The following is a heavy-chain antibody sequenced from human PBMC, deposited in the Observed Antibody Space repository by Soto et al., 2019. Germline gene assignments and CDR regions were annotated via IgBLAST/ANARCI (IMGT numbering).Heavy chain of an antibody. CDR1: GFTFSSYG. Sequence: QVQLVESGGGVVQPGRSLRLSCAASGFTFSSYGMHWVRQAPGKGVEWVAVIWYDGSNKYYADSVKGRFTISRDNSKNTLYLQMNSLRAEDTAVYYCARDGVGAAIDYWGQGSMVTVSS. J-gene: IGHJ4*02. CDR3: ARDGVGAAIDY. V-gene: IGHV3-33*01. D-gene: IGHD1-26*01. CDR2: IWYDGSNK.